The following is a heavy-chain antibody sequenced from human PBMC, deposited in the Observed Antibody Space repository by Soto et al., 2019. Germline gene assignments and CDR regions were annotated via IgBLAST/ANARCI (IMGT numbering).Heavy chain of an antibody. D-gene: IGHD6-19*01. CDR3: ARDTSSGWPDY. J-gene: IGHJ4*02. CDR1: GGSISSYY. V-gene: IGHV4-59*01. Sequence: QVQLQESGPGLVKPSETLSLTCTVSGGSISSYYWSWIRQPPGKGLEWIGYIYYSGSTNYNPSLKRPVTISVDTSKNQFSLKLSSVAAADTAVYYCARDTSSGWPDYWGQGTLVTVSS. CDR2: IYYSGST.